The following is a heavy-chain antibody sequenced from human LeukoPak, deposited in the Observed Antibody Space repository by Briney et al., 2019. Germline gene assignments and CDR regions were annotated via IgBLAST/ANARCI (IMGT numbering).Heavy chain of an antibody. CDR1: GFTFSSYS. Sequence: GGSLRLSCAASGFTFSSYSMNWVRQAPGKGLEWVSYISSSSSTIYYADSVKGRFTISRDNAKNTLFLHMNSLRAEDTAVYYCAKAGVSGPTYFDYWGQGTLVTVSS. J-gene: IGHJ4*02. D-gene: IGHD2-15*01. CDR3: AKAGVSGPTYFDY. CDR2: ISSSSSTI. V-gene: IGHV3-48*04.